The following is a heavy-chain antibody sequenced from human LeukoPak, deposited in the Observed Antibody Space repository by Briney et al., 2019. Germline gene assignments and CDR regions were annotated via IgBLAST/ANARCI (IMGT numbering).Heavy chain of an antibody. D-gene: IGHD6-13*01. CDR2: IYPSGST. V-gene: IGHV4-4*07. J-gene: IGHJ4*02. Sequence: SETLSLTCSVSGGSISSYYWSWIRQPAGKGLEWIGRIYPSGSTNYNPSLKSRVTMSVDTSKNQFSLKLSSVTAADTAVYYCASSIAAAGTDYWGQGTLVTVSS. CDR1: GGSISSYY. CDR3: ASSIAAAGTDY.